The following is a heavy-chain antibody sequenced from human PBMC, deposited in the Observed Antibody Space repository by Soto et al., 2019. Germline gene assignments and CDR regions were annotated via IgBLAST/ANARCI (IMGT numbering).Heavy chain of an antibody. V-gene: IGHV3-33*01. CDR1: GFTFSSYG. CDR3: ARVDDYVWGSYRLEPDY. Sequence: QVQLVESGGGVVQPGRSLRLSCAASGFTFSSYGMHWVRQAPGKGLEWVAVIWYDGSNKYYADSVKGRFTISRDNSKNTLYLQMNSLRAEDTAVYYCARVDDYVWGSYRLEPDYWGQATLVTVSS. D-gene: IGHD3-16*02. J-gene: IGHJ4*02. CDR2: IWYDGSNK.